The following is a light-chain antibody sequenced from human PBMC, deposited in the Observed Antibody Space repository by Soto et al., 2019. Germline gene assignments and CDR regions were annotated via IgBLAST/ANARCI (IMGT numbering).Light chain of an antibody. CDR3: NQRQSWPRT. CDR2: GAA. Sequence: VMTQSPATLSVSPGERATLSCRAGESVSSNLAWYQQKPRQAPRLLIYGAATRATGGPARCSGSGAGTDFTLTIRDVEPEDVSVYYCNQRQSWPRTFGQGTKVDIK. J-gene: IGKJ1*01. V-gene: IGKV3-15*01. CDR1: ESVSSN.